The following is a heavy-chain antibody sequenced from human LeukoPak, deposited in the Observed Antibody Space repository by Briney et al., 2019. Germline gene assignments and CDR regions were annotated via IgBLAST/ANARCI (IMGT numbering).Heavy chain of an antibody. CDR2: INPNSGGT. Sequence: ASVKVSCKASGYTFTGYYMHWVRQAPGQGLEWMGWINPNSGGTNYAQKFQGRVTMTRDTSISTAYMELSRLRSDDTAVYYCARGDPVVPAAINYYYYGMDVWGQGTTVTVSS. D-gene: IGHD2-2*02. J-gene: IGHJ6*02. CDR1: GYTFTGYY. CDR3: ARGDPVVPAAINYYYYGMDV. V-gene: IGHV1-2*02.